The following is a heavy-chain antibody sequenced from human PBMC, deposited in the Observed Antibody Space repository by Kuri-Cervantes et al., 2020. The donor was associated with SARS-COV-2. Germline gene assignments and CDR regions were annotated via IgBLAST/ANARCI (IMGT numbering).Heavy chain of an antibody. CDR3: ARMSLLQNDAFDI. CDR2: IIPILGTA. V-gene: IGHV1-69*04. J-gene: IGHJ3*02. D-gene: IGHD1-26*01. CDR1: GGTFSSYA. Sequence: SVKVSCKASGGTFSSYAISWVRQAPGQGLEWMGRIIPILGTANYAQKFQGRVTITADKSTSTAYMELSSLRSEDTAVYYCARMSLLQNDAFDIWCQGTMVTVSS.